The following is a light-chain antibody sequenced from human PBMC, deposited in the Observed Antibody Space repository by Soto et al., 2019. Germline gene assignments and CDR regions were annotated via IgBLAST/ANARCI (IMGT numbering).Light chain of an antibody. CDR1: SSDVGGLNY. V-gene: IGLV2-14*01. Sequence: QSALTQPASVSGSPGQSITISCTGTSSDVGGLNYVSWYQHHPGNAPKLLIYEVTNRPSGVSDRFSGSKSGNTASLTISGLQAEDEADYYCSSYTSSSALVFGGGTKVTVL. CDR2: EVT. J-gene: IGLJ2*01. CDR3: SSYTSSSALV.